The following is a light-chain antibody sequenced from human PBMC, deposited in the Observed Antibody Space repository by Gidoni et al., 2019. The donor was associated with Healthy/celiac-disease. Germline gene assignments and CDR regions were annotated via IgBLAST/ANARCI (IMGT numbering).Light chain of an antibody. CDR2: DAS. J-gene: IGKJ4*01. Sequence: DIQMTQSPSTLSASVGDRVTITCRASQSISSWLAWYQQKPGKAPILLIYDASSLESGVPSRFSGSGSGTEFTLTISSLQPDDFATYYCQQYNSYPLTFGGGTKVEIK. V-gene: IGKV1-5*01. CDR3: QQYNSYPLT. CDR1: QSISSW.